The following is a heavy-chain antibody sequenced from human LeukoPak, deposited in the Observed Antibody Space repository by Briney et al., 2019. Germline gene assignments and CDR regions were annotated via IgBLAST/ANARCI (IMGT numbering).Heavy chain of an antibody. D-gene: IGHD6-19*01. CDR1: GFTFSSYA. Sequence: GGSLRLSCAASGFTFSSYAMSWVRQAPGKGLEWVSAISGSGSSTYYADSVKGRFTISRDNSKNTLYLQMNSLRAEDTAVYYCAKAQWPVLFPFDYWGQGTLVTVSS. J-gene: IGHJ4*02. CDR2: ISGSGSST. CDR3: AKAQWPVLFPFDY. V-gene: IGHV3-23*01.